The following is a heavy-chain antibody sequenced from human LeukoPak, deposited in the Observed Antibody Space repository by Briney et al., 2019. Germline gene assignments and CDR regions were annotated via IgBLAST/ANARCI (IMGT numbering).Heavy chain of an antibody. J-gene: IGHJ3*02. V-gene: IGHV6-1*01. Sequence: SQTLSLTCAISGDSVSTNSAAWNWIRQSPSRGLEWLGRTYYRSQWIYDHAVSVKSRININPDTSKNQFSLHLNSVTPEDTAVYYCARWGHQQAAFDIWGQGTMVTVSS. CDR2: TYYRSQWIY. CDR3: ARWGHQQAAFDI. D-gene: IGHD3-16*01. CDR1: GDSVSTNSAA.